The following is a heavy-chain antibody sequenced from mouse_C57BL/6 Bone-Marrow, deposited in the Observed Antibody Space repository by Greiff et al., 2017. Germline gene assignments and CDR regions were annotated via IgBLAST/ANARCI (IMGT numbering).Heavy chain of an antibody. D-gene: IGHD1-1*01. CDR1: GFTFSSYG. CDR3: ARPYYYGSSYWYFDV. J-gene: IGHJ1*03. CDR2: ISSGGSYT. V-gene: IGHV5-6*01. Sequence: EVQRVESGGDLVKPGGSLKLSCAASGFTFSSYGMSWVRQTPDKRLEWVATISSGGSYTYYPDSVKGRFTISRDNATNTLYLQMSSLKSEDTAMYYCARPYYYGSSYWYFDVWGTGTTVTVSS.